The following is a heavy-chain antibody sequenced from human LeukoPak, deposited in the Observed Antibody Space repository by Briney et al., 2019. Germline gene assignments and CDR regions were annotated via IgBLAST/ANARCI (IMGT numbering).Heavy chain of an antibody. CDR3: ARYSPAGIVGTKDLYAFDL. J-gene: IGHJ3*01. CDR1: GGSISSSSYY. Sequence: SETLSLTCTVSGGSISSSSYYWGWIRQPPGKGLEWIGSIYYSGSTYYNPSLKSRVTISLDTSKNQFSLNLSSVTAADTAVYYCARYSPAGIVGTKDLYAFDLWGQGTMVTVSS. D-gene: IGHD1-26*01. CDR2: IYYSGST. V-gene: IGHV4-39*07.